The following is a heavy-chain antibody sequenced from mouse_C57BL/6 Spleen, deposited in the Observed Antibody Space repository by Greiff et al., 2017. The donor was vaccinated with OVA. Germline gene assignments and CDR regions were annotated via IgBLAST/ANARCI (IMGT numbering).Heavy chain of an antibody. J-gene: IGHJ1*03. V-gene: IGHV1-59*01. CDR2: IDPSDSYT. D-gene: IGHD2-2*01. CDR1: GYTFTSYW. CDR3: ARDGYERYFDV. Sequence: QVQLQQSGAELVRPGTSVKLSCKASGYTFTSYWMHWVKQRPGQGLEWIGVIDPSDSYTNYNQKFKGKATLTVDTSSSTAYMQLSSLTSEDSAVYYCARDGYERYFDVWGTGTTVTVSS.